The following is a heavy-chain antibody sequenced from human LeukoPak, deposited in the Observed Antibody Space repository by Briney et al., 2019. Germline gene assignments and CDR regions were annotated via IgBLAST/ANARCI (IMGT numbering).Heavy chain of an antibody. V-gene: IGHV4-39*07. Sequence: SETLSLTCTVSGGSISSSSYYWGWIRQPPGKGLEWIGSIYYSGSTYYNPSLKSRVTISVDTSKNQFSLKLSSVTAADTAVYYCARLGLWFGELLYYYWGQGTLVTVSS. CDR2: IYYSGST. J-gene: IGHJ4*02. CDR1: GGSISSSSYY. D-gene: IGHD3-10*01. CDR3: ARLGLWFGELLYYY.